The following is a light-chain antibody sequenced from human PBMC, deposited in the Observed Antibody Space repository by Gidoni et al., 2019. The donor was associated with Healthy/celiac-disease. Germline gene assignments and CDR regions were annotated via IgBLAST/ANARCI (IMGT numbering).Light chain of an antibody. CDR1: QSISSW. J-gene: IGKJ4*01. V-gene: IGKV1-5*03. Sequence: DIQMTQSPSTLSASVGVRVTITCRASQSISSWLAWYQQKPGKAPKLLIYKASSLESGVPSRFSGSGSGTEFTLTISSLQPDDFATYYCQQYNSYSGTFGGGTKVEIK. CDR2: KAS. CDR3: QQYNSYSGT.